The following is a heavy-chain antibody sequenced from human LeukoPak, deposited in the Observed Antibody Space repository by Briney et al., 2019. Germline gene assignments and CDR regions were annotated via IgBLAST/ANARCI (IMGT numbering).Heavy chain of an antibody. Sequence: GGSLRLSCAASGFTFSSFVMSWVRQAPGKGLEWVSAISGSAGTAYSADSVKGRFTISRDNSRNTLYLQMNSLRADDTAIYYCAKDLSFPGLAMVFASWGQGTLVTVSS. V-gene: IGHV3-23*01. CDR2: ISGSAGTA. D-gene: IGHD5-18*01. CDR3: AKDLSFPGLAMVFAS. J-gene: IGHJ4*02. CDR1: GFTFSSFV.